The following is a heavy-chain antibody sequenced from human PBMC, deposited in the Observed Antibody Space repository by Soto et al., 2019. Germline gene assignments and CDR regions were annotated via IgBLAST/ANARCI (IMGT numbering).Heavy chain of an antibody. CDR3: AKEDSYYDSSGYYLAYFHH. CDR1: GFTFSSYN. V-gene: IGHV3-21*04. Sequence: GGSLRLSCAASGFTFSSYNMNRVRQAPGKGLEWVSSISNNRSYIYYADSVKGRFTISRDNSKNTLYLQMNSLRADDTAVYYCAKEDSYYDSSGYYLAYFHHWGQGTLVTVSS. CDR2: ISNNRSYI. J-gene: IGHJ1*01. D-gene: IGHD3-22*01.